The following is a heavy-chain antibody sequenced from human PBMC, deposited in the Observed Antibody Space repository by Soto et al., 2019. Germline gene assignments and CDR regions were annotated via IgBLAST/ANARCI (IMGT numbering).Heavy chain of an antibody. Sequence: EVQLVESGGGLVQPGGSLRLSCAASGVTFSDHYMDWVRQAPGKGLEWVGRIRNRPNSYTTQYAASVKGRFAVLRDDSENLVYLQMNDLKTEDTAVYYWVRDSVRGFYFDYWGQGAQVTVSS. J-gene: IGHJ4*02. CDR2: IRNRPNSYTT. CDR3: VRDSVRGFYFDY. V-gene: IGHV3-72*01. CDR1: GVTFSDHY.